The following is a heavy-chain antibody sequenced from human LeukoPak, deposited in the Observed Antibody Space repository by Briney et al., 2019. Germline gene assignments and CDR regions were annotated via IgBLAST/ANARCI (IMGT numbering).Heavy chain of an antibody. CDR3: ARGSGYCSSTSCPYYVDY. CDR1: GYTFTSYY. D-gene: IGHD2-2*01. Sequence: ASVKVSCKASGYTFTSYYMHWVRQAPGQGLEWMGIINPSGGSTSYAQKFQGRVTMTRDMSTSTVYMELSSLRSEDTAVYYCARGSGYCSSTSCPYYVDYWGQGTLVTVSS. CDR2: INPSGGST. V-gene: IGHV1-46*01. J-gene: IGHJ4*02.